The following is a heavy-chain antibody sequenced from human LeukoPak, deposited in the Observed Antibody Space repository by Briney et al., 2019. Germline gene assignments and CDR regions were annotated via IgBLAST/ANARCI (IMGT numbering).Heavy chain of an antibody. D-gene: IGHD2-15*01. CDR2: ISGSGGST. Sequence: GGSLRLSCAASGFTLSSYAMSWVRQAPGKGLEWVSAISGSGGSTYYADSVKGRFTISRDNSKNTLYLQMNSLRAEDTAVYYCAKDGHCSGGSCYVPNYYYYMDVWGKGTTVTVSS. CDR3: AKDGHCSGGSCYVPNYYYYMDV. J-gene: IGHJ6*03. V-gene: IGHV3-23*01. CDR1: GFTLSSYA.